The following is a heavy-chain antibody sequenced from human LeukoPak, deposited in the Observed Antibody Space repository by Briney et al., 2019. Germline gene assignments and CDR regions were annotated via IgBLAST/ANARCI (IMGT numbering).Heavy chain of an antibody. CDR3: AISYSGSYCLEY. CDR1: GYTFTSYG. D-gene: IGHD1-26*01. Sequence: ASVKVCCKASGYTFTSYGISWVRQAPGQGLEWMGWISAYNGNTNYAQKLQGRVTMTTDTSTSTAYMELRSLRSDDTAVYYCAISYSGSYCLEYWGQGTLVTVSS. V-gene: IGHV1-18*01. CDR2: ISAYNGNT. J-gene: IGHJ4*02.